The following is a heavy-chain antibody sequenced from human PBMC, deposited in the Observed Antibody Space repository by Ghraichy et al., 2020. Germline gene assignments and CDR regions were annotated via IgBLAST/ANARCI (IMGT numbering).Heavy chain of an antibody. V-gene: IGHV3-23*01. J-gene: IGHJ3*02. CDR2: ISGSGGST. D-gene: IGHD1-7*01. CDR3: SKEAQRISGTTGAFDI. Sequence: GGSLRLSCAASGFTFNTYAMTWVRQAPGMGLEWVSSISGSGGSTYYADSLKGRFTISRDNSKNTLYLQMNSLRAEDSAVYYCSKEAQRISGTTGAFDIWGKGTKLTVSS. CDR1: GFTFNTYA.